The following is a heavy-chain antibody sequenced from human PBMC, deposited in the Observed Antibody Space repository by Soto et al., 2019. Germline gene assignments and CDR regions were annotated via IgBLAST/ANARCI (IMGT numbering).Heavy chain of an antibody. CDR3: ARGGYSYGRNDY. V-gene: IGHV3-21*01. CDR1: GFTFSSYS. J-gene: IGHJ4*02. D-gene: IGHD5-18*01. CDR2: ISSSSSYI. Sequence: EVQLVESGGGLVKPGGSLRLSCAASGFTFSSYSMNWVRQAPGKGLEWVSSISSSSSYIYYADSVKGRFTISRDNAKNSLYLQMNSLRAEETAVYYCARGGYSYGRNDYWGQGTLVTVSS.